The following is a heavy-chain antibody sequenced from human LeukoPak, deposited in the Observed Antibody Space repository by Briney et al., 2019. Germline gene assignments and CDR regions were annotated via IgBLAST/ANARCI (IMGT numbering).Heavy chain of an antibody. CDR2: IYYSGST. CDR1: GGSISSYY. CDR3: ARGNRDGYNCFDY. D-gene: IGHD5-24*01. V-gene: IGHV4-59*01. Sequence: PSETLSLTCTVSGGSISSYYWSWIRQPPGKGLEWIGYIYYSGSTNYNPSLKSRVTISVDTSKNQFSLKLSSVTAADTAVYYCARGNRDGYNCFDYWGQGTLVTVSS. J-gene: IGHJ4*02.